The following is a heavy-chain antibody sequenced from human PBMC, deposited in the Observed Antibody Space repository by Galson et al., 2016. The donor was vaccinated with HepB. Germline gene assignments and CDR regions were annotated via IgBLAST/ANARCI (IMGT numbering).Heavy chain of an antibody. D-gene: IGHD6-19*01. CDR3: ARRGSAVAGFFMDV. Sequence: TLSLTCTVSGGSISSGGYYWNWIRQHPGKGLEWIGYISYSGSTYYNPSLKSRVTISIDTSKNQLSLRLSSVTAADTAIYYCARRGSAVAGFFMDVWGKGTTVTVSS. J-gene: IGHJ6*03. V-gene: IGHV4-31*03. CDR2: ISYSGST. CDR1: GGSISSGGYY.